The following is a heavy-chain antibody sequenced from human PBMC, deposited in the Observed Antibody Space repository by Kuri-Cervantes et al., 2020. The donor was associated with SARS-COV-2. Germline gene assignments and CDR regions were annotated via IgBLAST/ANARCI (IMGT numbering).Heavy chain of an antibody. D-gene: IGHD4-23*01. CDR2: INHSGST. CDR3: ARGRGLRWPHSFDY. J-gene: IGHJ4*02. CDR1: GYSISSGYY. V-gene: IGHV4-38-2*02. Sequence: SETLSLTCTVSGYSISSGYYWSWIRQPPGTGLEWIGEINHSGSTNYNPSLKSRVTISVDTSKNQFSLKLSSVTAADTAVYYCARGRGLRWPHSFDYWGQGTLVTVSS.